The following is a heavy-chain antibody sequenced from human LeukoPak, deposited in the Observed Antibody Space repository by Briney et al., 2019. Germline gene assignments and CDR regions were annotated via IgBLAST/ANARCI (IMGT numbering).Heavy chain of an antibody. V-gene: IGHV4-59*08. CDR1: GDSIYNYH. D-gene: IGHD2-21*02. J-gene: IGHJ3*01. Sequence: PSETLSLTCSVSGDSIYNYHWSWIRQPPGKRLEWIGYIYYNGSTNYNPSLKSRVTFSVDTSRSQFALRLSSVTAADTAVYYCVGTYCGGDCYAMYAFDFWGQGTVVSVSS. CDR2: IYYNGST. CDR3: VGTYCGGDCYAMYAFDF.